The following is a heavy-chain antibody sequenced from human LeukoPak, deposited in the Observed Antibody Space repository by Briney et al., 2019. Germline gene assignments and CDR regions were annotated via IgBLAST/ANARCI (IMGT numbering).Heavy chain of an antibody. D-gene: IGHD2-8*01. CDR3: ARARLMNWFDP. CDR1: GFNFSSYW. J-gene: IGHJ5*02. CDR2: INSDGSST. Sequence: GGSLRLSCAASGFNFSSYWMHWVRQAPGKGLVWVSRINSDGSSTNYADSVKGRFIISRDNAKNTLYLQMNSLRAEDTAVYYCARARLMNWFDPWGLGTLVTVSS. V-gene: IGHV3-74*01.